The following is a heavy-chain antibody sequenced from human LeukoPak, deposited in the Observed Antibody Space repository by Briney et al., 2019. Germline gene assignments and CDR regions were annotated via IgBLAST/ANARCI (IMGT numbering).Heavy chain of an antibody. CDR3: ARTHYYESRTYWNWFDP. CDR1: GGSVNNYY. V-gene: IGHV4-59*02. J-gene: IGHJ5*02. Sequence: SETLSLTCTVSGGSVNNYYWSWIRQPPGKGLEWIGYIYYSGSTNYSPSLKSRVTISVDTSKKQFSLMLSSVIAADTAVYYCARTHYYESRTYWNWFDPWGQGTLVTVSS. D-gene: IGHD3-10*01. CDR2: IYYSGST.